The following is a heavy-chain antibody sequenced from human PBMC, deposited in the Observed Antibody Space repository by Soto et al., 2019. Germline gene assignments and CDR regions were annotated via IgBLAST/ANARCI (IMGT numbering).Heavy chain of an antibody. Sequence: SLTCTVSVGSISSSSYYWGWIRQPPGKGLEWIGSIYYSGSTYCNPSLKSRVTISVDTSKNQFSLKLSSVTAADTAVYYCARRFVVSVRGWYYFDYWGQGTLVTVSS. CDR3: ARRFVVSVRGWYYFDY. CDR1: VGSISSSSYY. D-gene: IGHD6-19*01. CDR2: IYYSGST. J-gene: IGHJ4*02. V-gene: IGHV4-39*01.